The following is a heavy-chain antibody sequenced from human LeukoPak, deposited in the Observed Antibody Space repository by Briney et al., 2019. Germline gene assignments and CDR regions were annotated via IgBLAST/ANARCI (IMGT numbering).Heavy chain of an antibody. Sequence: ASVKVSCKASGYTFSNYGLSWVRRAPGQGLEWMGWISAYNGNTNYAQKLQGRVTMTTDTSMSTAYMELRSLRSDDTAVYYCARVPYYDFWSGYLVDYWGQGTLVTVSS. CDR1: GYTFSNYG. CDR2: ISAYNGNT. V-gene: IGHV1-18*01. J-gene: IGHJ4*02. CDR3: ARVPYYDFWSGYLVDY. D-gene: IGHD3-3*01.